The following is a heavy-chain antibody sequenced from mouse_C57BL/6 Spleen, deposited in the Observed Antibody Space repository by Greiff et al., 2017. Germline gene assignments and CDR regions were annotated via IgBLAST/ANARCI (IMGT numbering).Heavy chain of an antibody. CDR1: GYTFTDYE. Sequence: QVQLTQSGAELVRPGASVTLSCKASGYTFTDYEMHWVKQTPVHGLEWIGAIDPETGGTAYNQKFKGKAILTADKSSSTAYMELRSLTSEDSAVYYCTRRGSLHWYFDVWGTGTTVTVSS. V-gene: IGHV1-15*01. D-gene: IGHD6-2*01. CDR2: IDPETGGT. J-gene: IGHJ1*03. CDR3: TRRGSLHWYFDV.